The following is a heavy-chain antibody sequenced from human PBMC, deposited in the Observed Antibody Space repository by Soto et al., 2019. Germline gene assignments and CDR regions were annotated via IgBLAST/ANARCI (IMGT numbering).Heavy chain of an antibody. CDR2: INHSGST. D-gene: IGHD5-12*01. CDR3: ANSVLAYGGATQVGWFDP. V-gene: IGHV4-34*01. J-gene: IGHJ5*02. CDR1: GGSFSGYY. Sequence: SETLSLTCAVYGGSFSGYYWSWIRQPPGKGLEWIGEINHSGSTNYNPSLKSRVTISVDTSKNQFSLKLSSVTAADTAVYYCANSVLAYGGATQVGWFDPWGQGTLVTVSS.